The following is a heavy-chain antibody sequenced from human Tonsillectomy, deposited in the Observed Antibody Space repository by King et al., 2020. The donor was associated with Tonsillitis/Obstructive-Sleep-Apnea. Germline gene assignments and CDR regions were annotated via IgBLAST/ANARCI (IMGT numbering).Heavy chain of an antibody. CDR1: GGSFSGYF. V-gene: IGHV4-34*01. J-gene: IGHJ4*02. Sequence: VQLQQWGAGLLKPSETLSLTCAVYGGSFSGYFWSWIRQPPGKGLEWIGEINHSGSTNYIPSLKSRVTISVDTSKNQFSLNLSSVTAADTAVYYCVRVGGGTTVTTWAYFDYWGQGTLVTVSS. D-gene: IGHD4-17*01. CDR2: INHSGST. CDR3: VRVGGGTTVTTWAYFDY.